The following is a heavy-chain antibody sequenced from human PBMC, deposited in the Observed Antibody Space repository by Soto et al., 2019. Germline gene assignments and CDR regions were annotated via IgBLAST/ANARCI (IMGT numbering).Heavy chain of an antibody. V-gene: IGHV3-30*18. CDR3: AKVTDSSGWYPYYYGIDV. CDR2: ISYDGSKE. D-gene: IGHD6-19*01. Sequence: QVQLVESGGGVVQPGKSLRLSCAASGFTFNIYGMQWVRQAPGKGLVWVEVISYDGSKEYYGDSVKGRFTISRDNSKNTLYLQMNSLRSEDTAVYYCAKVTDSSGWYPYYYGIDVWGQGTTVTISS. J-gene: IGHJ6*02. CDR1: GFTFNIYG.